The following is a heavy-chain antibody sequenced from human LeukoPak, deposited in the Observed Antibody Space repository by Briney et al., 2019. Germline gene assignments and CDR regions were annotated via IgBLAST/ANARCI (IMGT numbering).Heavy chain of an antibody. CDR2: IKEDGSEK. D-gene: IGHD3-10*01. CDR1: GFTFNTYW. CDR3: ARDNYYRMDA. J-gene: IGHJ6*03. V-gene: IGHV3-7*01. Sequence: GGSLRLSCAASGFTFNTYWMAWVRHAPGEGLEWVATIKEDGSEKHYVDSVKGRFTISRDNAKNSLYVQMNSLRAEDTAVYYCARDNYYRMDAWGKGTTVTVSS.